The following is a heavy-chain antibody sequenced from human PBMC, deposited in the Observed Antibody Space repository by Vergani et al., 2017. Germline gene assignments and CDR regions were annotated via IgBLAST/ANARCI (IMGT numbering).Heavy chain of an antibody. Sequence: EVQLVQSGAEVKKPGATMKISCKVSGYTFTDHYMHWVKQAPGKGLEWMGLVDPEDGETIYAEKINGRVTIAADTSTDTAHLELSRLRSENTAVYYCATPQTVTTGGMEVWGQGTTVIVSS. V-gene: IGHV1-69-2*01. CDR3: ATPQTVTTGGMEV. CDR2: VDPEDGET. CDR1: GYTFTDHY. J-gene: IGHJ6*02. D-gene: IGHD4-17*01.